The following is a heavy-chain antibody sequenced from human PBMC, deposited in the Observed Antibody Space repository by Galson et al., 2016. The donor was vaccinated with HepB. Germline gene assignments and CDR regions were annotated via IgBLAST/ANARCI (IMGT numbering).Heavy chain of an antibody. CDR2: IYPGDSDT. CDR1: GSTFTSYW. D-gene: IGHD3-3*01. V-gene: IGHV5-51*01. Sequence: QSGAEVKKPGESLKISCKGSGSTFTSYWIGWVRQMPGKGLEWMGIIYPGDSDTRYSPSFQGQVTISADKSISTAYLQWSSLKASDTAMYYCARLGVGCWSGYYYVYYFDYWGQGTLVTVSS. J-gene: IGHJ4*02. CDR3: ARLGVGCWSGYYYVYYFDY.